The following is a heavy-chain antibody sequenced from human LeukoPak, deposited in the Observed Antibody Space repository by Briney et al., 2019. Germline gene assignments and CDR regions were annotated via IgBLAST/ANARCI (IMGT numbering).Heavy chain of an antibody. J-gene: IGHJ4*02. Sequence: SETLSLTCTVSDFSISSGYYWGWIRQPPGKGLEWIGSIYHSGNTYYNPSLMSRVTISVDTSKNQFSLKLTSVTAADTAVYYCARAGSYYGFDYWGQGTLVTVSS. CDR3: ARAGSYYGFDY. D-gene: IGHD1-26*01. CDR1: DFSISSGYY. CDR2: IYHSGNT. V-gene: IGHV4-38-2*02.